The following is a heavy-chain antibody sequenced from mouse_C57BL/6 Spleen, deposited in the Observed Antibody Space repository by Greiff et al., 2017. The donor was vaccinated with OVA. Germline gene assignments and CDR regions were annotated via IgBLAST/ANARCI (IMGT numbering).Heavy chain of an antibody. CDR1: GFTFSSYG. D-gene: IGHD2-1*01. CDR3: ARQGVYDGNYKAMDY. J-gene: IGHJ4*01. Sequence: EVQVEESGGDLVKPGGSLKLSCAASGFTFSSYGMSWVRQTPDKRLEWVATISSGGSYTYYPDSVKGRFTISRDTSKNTLSLQLSSLTSEDSAMYDGARQGVYDGNYKAMDYWGQGTSVTVSS. CDR2: ISSGGSYT. V-gene: IGHV5-6*01.